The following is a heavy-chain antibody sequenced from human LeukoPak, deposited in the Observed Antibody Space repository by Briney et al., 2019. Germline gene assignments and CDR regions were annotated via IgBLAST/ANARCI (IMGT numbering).Heavy chain of an antibody. J-gene: IGHJ6*02. Sequence: APVKVSCKASGYTFTSYDINWVRQATGQGLEWMGWMNPNSGNTGYAQKFQGRVTMTRNTSISTAYMELSSLRSEDTAVYYCARGYSLPSGMDVWGQGTTVTVSS. CDR1: GYTFTSYD. CDR3: ARGYSLPSGMDV. CDR2: MNPNSGNT. D-gene: IGHD2-21*01. V-gene: IGHV1-8*01.